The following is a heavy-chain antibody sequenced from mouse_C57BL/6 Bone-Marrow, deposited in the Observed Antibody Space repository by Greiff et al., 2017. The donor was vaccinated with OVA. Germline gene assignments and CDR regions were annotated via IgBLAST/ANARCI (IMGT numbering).Heavy chain of an antibody. CDR1: GYTFTEYT. Sequence: QVQLQQSGAELVKPGASVKLSCKASGYTFTEYTIHWVKQRSGQGLEWIGWFYPGSGSIKYNEKFKDKATLPADKSSSTVYMELSILTSKDSAVYFGAKHEEGETAQNYFDYWGQGTTLTVSS. J-gene: IGHJ2*01. V-gene: IGHV1-62-2*01. CDR2: FYPGSGSI. D-gene: IGHD3-2*02. CDR3: AKHEEGETAQNYFDY.